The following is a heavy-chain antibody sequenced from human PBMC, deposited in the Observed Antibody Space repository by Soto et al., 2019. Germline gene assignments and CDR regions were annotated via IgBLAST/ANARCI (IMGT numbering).Heavy chain of an antibody. CDR1: GDSVSSNSAA. CDR3: AGTSSLQRYYMDV. Sequence: SQTLSLTCVISGDSVSSNSAAWNWIRQSPSRGLEWLGRTYYRSRWYNDYAVSVRSRITVKADTSKDQFSLHLNSVTPEDTAVYYCAGTSSLQRYYMDVWDKGTTVTVSS. V-gene: IGHV6-1*01. J-gene: IGHJ6*03. D-gene: IGHD1-7*01. CDR2: TYYRSRWYN.